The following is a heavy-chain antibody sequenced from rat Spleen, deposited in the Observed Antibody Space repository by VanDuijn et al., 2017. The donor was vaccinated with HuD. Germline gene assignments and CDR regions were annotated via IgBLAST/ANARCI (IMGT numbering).Heavy chain of an antibody. CDR3: ATDLTGFDY. Sequence: EVQLVESGGGLVQPGRSLKLSCAASGFSFSDYYMAWVRQAPKKGLEWVASISPSGGSTYYRDSVKGRFTISRDNAKSTLYLQMDSLRSEDTATYYCATDLTGFDYWGQGVMVTVSS. CDR2: ISPSGGST. CDR1: GFSFSDYY. J-gene: IGHJ2*01. V-gene: IGHV5-27*01. D-gene: IGHD5-1*01.